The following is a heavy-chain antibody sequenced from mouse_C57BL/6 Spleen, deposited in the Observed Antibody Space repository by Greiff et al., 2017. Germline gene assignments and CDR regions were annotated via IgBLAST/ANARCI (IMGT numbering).Heavy chain of an antibody. V-gene: IGHV1-82*01. CDR1: GYAFSSSW. D-gene: IGHD1-1*01. CDR3: ARFSYVGYFDV. CDR2: IYPGDGDT. J-gene: IGHJ1*03. Sequence: VQLQQSGPELVKPGASVKISCKASGYAFSSSWMNWVKQRPGKGLEWIGRIYPGDGDTNYNGKFKGKATLTADKSSSTAYMQLSSLTSEDSAVYFCARFSYVGYFDVWGTGTTVTVSS.